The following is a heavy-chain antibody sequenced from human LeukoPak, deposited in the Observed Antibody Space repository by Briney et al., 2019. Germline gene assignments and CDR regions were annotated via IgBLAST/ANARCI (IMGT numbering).Heavy chain of an antibody. D-gene: IGHD1-1*01. CDR3: VGGWQQLGS. V-gene: IGHV3-23*01. Sequence: GGSLRLSCAASGFTFRSSAMTWVRQAPGKGLEWVSSLTGGSDNSEHADSVKGRFSISRDNSKNTLYLQMNSLTAEDTAVYYCVGGWQQLGSWGRGTLVTVSS. J-gene: IGHJ5*02. CDR2: LTGGSDNS. CDR1: GFTFRSSA.